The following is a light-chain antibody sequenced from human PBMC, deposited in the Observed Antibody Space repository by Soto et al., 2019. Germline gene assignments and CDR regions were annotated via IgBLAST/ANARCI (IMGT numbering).Light chain of an antibody. CDR1: QTITTY. Sequence: DIQMTRSPSSLSASVGDRVTITCRASQTITTYLNWYQQKPGKAPQLLIYAASSLQTGVPSRFSGSGSGTDFTLTISSLQPEDFATYYCQQSFSTPITFGQGTRLEIK. V-gene: IGKV1-39*01. J-gene: IGKJ5*01. CDR2: AAS. CDR3: QQSFSTPIT.